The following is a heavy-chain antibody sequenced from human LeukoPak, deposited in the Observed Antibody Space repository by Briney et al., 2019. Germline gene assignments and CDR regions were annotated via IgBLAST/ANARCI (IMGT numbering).Heavy chain of an antibody. CDR2: FDPEDGET. CDR3: ATGLDYYDSSGIDY. J-gene: IGHJ4*02. V-gene: IGHV1-24*01. Sequence: ASVKVSCKVSGYTLTELSMHWVRQAPGKGLEWMGGFDPEDGETIYAQKFQGRVTMTEDTSTDTAYMELSSLRSEDTAVYYCATGLDYYDSSGIDYWGQGTLVTVSS. D-gene: IGHD3-22*01. CDR1: GYTLTELS.